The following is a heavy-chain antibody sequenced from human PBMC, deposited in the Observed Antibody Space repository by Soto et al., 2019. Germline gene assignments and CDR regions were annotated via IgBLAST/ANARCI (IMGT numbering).Heavy chain of an antibody. V-gene: IGHV2-26*01. J-gene: IGHJ4*02. CDR2: IFSNDEK. Sequence: SGPTLVNPTETLTLTCTVSGFSLSNVRMGVSWIRQPPGKALEWLAHIFSNDEKSYSTSLKSRLTISKDTSRGQVVLTMTNMDPVDTATYFCAPTTITSFLFDYWGQGTLVTVSS. CDR3: APTTITSFLFDY. CDR1: GFSLSNVRMG. D-gene: IGHD5-12*01.